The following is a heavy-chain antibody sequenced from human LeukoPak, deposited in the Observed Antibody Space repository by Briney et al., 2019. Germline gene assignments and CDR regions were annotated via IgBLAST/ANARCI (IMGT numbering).Heavy chain of an antibody. V-gene: IGHV3-74*01. D-gene: IGHD2-2*01. Sequence: QAGGSLRLSCAASGFTFSTYWMHWVRQAPGKGLVWVSRINTDGSSTSYADSVKGRFTISRDNSKNTLYLQMNSLRAEDTAVYYCARSRDIVVVPAAPWGQGTLVTVSS. J-gene: IGHJ4*02. CDR1: GFTFSTYW. CDR2: INTDGSST. CDR3: ARSRDIVVVPAAP.